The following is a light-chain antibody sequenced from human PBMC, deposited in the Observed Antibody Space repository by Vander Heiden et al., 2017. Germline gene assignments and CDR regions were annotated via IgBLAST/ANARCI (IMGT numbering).Light chain of an antibody. CDR3: CSYTSSNTLV. CDR2: DFS. Sequence: QSALTQPASVSGSPGQSITISCPGPSSAVGAYNYVSWYQHFPGKAPKPIIYDFSYRPSGVSNRFSGSKSGNTASLTISGLQAEDEADYYCCSYTSSNTLVFGGGTKLTVL. J-gene: IGLJ2*01. V-gene: IGLV2-14*03. CDR1: SSAVGAYNY.